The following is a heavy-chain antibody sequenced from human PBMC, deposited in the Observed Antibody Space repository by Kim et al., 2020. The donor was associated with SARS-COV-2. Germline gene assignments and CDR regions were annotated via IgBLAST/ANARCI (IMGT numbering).Heavy chain of an antibody. J-gene: IGHJ6*02. Sequence: GGSLRLSCAASGFTFSSYGMHWVRQAPGKGLEWVAVICYSGSNKYYADSVKGRFTISRDNSKNPLYLQMNSLRAEDTAVYYCARDLLVGATSYGMDVWGQGTTVTVS. CDR2: ICYSGSNK. V-gene: IGHV3-33*01. D-gene: IGHD1-26*01. CDR1: GFTFSSYG. CDR3: ARDLLVGATSYGMDV.